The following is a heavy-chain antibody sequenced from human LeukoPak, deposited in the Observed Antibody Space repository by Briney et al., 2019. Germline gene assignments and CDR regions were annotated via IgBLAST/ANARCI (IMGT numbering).Heavy chain of an antibody. CDR1: GYTFTSYG. Sequence: GASVKVSCKASGYTFTSYGISWVRQAPGQGLEWMGWISAYNGNTNYAQKLQGRVTMTTDTSTSTAYMELRSPRAEDTAVYYCAKDYYDILTGHYGPDYWGQGTLVTVSS. CDR3: AKDYYDILTGHYGPDY. D-gene: IGHD3-9*01. CDR2: ISAYNGNT. J-gene: IGHJ4*02. V-gene: IGHV1-18*01.